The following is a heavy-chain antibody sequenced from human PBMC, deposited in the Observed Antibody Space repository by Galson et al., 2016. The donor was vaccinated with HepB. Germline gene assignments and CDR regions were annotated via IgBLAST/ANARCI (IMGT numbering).Heavy chain of an antibody. CDR2: FHFNGNT. D-gene: IGHD3-10*01. V-gene: IGHV4-59*01. CDR1: GPSMRTYS. J-gene: IGHJ5*02. CDR3: ASLYGSGNYHWFDP. Sequence: ETLSLTCTVSGPSMRTYSWAWIRHSPGKGLEWIGSFHFNGNTNYNPSLKSRVAMSVDTSKGNFSLTLTSVPAADSAVYYCASLYGSGNYHWFDPWGQGTMVTVSS.